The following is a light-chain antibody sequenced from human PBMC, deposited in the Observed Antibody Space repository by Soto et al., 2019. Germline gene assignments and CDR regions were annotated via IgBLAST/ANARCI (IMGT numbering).Light chain of an antibody. CDR3: QQYYSYSGT. J-gene: IGKJ1*01. CDR2: DAS. V-gene: IGKV1-5*01. CDR1: QTISSW. Sequence: DIQMTQSPSTLSASVGDRVTITCRASQTISSWLAWYQQQPGKAPNLLIYDASTLESGVPLRFSGSGSGTQFTLTINSLQPDDFATYYCQQYYSYSGTFGKGTKVEIK.